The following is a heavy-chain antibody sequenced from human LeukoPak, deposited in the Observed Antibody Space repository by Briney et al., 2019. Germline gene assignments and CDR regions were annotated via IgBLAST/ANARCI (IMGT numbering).Heavy chain of an antibody. CDR1: GGSINDYY. J-gene: IGHJ3*02. CDR2: IYNSGST. D-gene: IGHD4/OR15-4a*01. CDR3: ARRQKLRGPRAGDAFDI. V-gene: IGHV4-59*08. Sequence: SETLSLTCAVSGGSINDYYWTWIRQPPGKDLEWIGYIYNSGSTNYNPSLKSRVTISVDMSKYQFSLKLSSVTAADTAMYYCARRQKLRGPRAGDAFDIWGQGTMVTVSS.